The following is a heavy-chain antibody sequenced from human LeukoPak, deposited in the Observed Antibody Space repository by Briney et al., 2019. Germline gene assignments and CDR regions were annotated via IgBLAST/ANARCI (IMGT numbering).Heavy chain of an antibody. CDR3: AARDFWSGPASDY. J-gene: IGHJ4*02. D-gene: IGHD3-3*01. V-gene: IGHV3-30*02. CDR2: IRYDGSEK. CDR1: GFTFSSYG. Sequence: GGSLRLSCAASGFTFSSYGTHWVRQAPGKGLEWVAFIRYDGSEKYYADSVKGRFTISRDNSKNTLYLQMNRLRVEDTTVYYCAARDFWSGPASDYWGQGTLVTVSS.